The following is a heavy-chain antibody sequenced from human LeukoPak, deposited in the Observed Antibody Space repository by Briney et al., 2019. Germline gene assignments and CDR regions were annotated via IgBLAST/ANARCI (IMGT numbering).Heavy chain of an antibody. CDR1: GFTFSSYS. J-gene: IGHJ5*02. V-gene: IGHV3-7*01. CDR3: ARDIVVVVAATHWFDP. Sequence: GGSLRLSCAASGFTFSSYSMNWVRQAPGKGLEWVANIKQDGSEKYYVDSVKGRFTISRDNAKNSLYLQMNSLRAEDTAVYYCARDIVVVVAATHWFDPWGQGTLVTVSS. D-gene: IGHD2-15*01. CDR2: IKQDGSEK.